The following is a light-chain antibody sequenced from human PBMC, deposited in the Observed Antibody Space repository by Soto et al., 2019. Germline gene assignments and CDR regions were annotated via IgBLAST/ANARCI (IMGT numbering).Light chain of an antibody. J-gene: IGLJ1*01. CDR3: AAWDDSLNGLV. Sequence: QSVLTQPPSASGTPGPRVTISCSGSSSNIGSNTVNWYQQLPGTAPKLLIYNNNQLPSGVPDRFSGSKSGTSASLAISGLQSEDEADYYCAAWDDSLNGLVFGTGTKVNVL. V-gene: IGLV1-44*01. CDR2: NNN. CDR1: SSNIGSNT.